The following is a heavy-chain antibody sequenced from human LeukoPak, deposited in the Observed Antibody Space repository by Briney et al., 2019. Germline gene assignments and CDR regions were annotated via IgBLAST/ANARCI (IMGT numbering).Heavy chain of an antibody. Sequence: GRPLRLSCAASGFTFSSYAMHWVRQAPGKGLEWVAVISYDGSNKYYADSVKGRFTISRDNSKNTLYLQMNSLRAEDTAVYYCARDPGVLRFLEWSDAFDIWGQGTMVTVSS. CDR3: ARDPGVLRFLEWSDAFDI. CDR1: GFTFSSYA. J-gene: IGHJ3*02. D-gene: IGHD3-3*01. CDR2: ISYDGSNK. V-gene: IGHV3-30-3*01.